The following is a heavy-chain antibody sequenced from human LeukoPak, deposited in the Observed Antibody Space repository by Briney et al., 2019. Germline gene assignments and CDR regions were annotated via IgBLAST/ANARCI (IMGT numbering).Heavy chain of an antibody. J-gene: IGHJ6*02. D-gene: IGHD4-17*01. CDR1: GYTFTGYY. CDR2: INPNSGGT. V-gene: IGHV1-2*02. Sequence: GASVKVSCKASGYTFTGYYMHWVRQAPGQGLEWMGWINPNSGGTNYAQKFQGRVTMTRDTSISTAYMELSRLRSDDTAVYYCAIEGVTTPNYYYYYGMDVWGQGTTVTVSS. CDR3: AIEGVTTPNYYYYYGMDV.